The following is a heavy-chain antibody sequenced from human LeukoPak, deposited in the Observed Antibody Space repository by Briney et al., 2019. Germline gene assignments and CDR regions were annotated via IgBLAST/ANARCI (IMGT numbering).Heavy chain of an antibody. Sequence: GGSLRLSCAASGFTFSNYWMSWVRQAPGKGLEWVANIKKDGSDKYYVDSVRGRFTISRDNAKNSLYLQMNSLRAEDTAVYYCARDRVAGATDYWGQGTLVTVSS. J-gene: IGHJ4*02. V-gene: IGHV3-7*01. CDR1: GFTFSNYW. CDR2: IKKDGSDK. D-gene: IGHD1-26*01. CDR3: ARDRVAGATDY.